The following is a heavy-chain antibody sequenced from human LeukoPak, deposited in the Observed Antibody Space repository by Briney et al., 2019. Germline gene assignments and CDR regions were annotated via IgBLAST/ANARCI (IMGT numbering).Heavy chain of an antibody. CDR2: IYPGDSDT. Sequence: GESLKISCKGSGDRFTCYWIWWVRPMPGKGLEWRGIIYPGDSDTRYSPSFQGQVTISADKSISTAYLPSSSLKASEAAMYYCARLRRLGGDWDWGQGTLVTVSS. D-gene: IGHD2-21*02. CDR3: ARLRRLGGDWD. J-gene: IGHJ4*02. V-gene: IGHV5-51*01. CDR1: GDRFTCYW.